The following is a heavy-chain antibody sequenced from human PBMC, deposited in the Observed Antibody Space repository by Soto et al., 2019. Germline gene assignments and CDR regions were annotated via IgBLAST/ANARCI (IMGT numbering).Heavy chain of an antibody. J-gene: IGHJ6*02. Sequence: SVKVSCKASGGTFSSYAISWVRQAPGQGLEWMGGIIPIFGTANYAQKFQGRVTITADESTSTAYMELSSLRSEDTAVYYCAREEFGGSGSYYDAAYYYGMDVWGQGTTVTVSS. V-gene: IGHV1-69*13. CDR1: GGTFSSYA. CDR2: IIPIFGTA. CDR3: AREEFGGSGSYYDAAYYYGMDV. D-gene: IGHD3-10*01.